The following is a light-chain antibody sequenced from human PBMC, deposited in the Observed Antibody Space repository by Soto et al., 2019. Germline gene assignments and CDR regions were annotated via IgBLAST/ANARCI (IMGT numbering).Light chain of an antibody. CDR1: SSDVGAYNY. CDR2: ELS. CDR3: GSITGRGTPV. V-gene: IGLV2-14*03. Sequence: QSALTQPASVSGSPGQSITISCTGTSSDVGAYNYVSWYQQHPGKAPKLMIYELSNRPAGVSNRFSGSKSGNTASLTISGLQAEEEAAYYCGSITGRGTPVFGGGTKLTVL. J-gene: IGLJ2*01.